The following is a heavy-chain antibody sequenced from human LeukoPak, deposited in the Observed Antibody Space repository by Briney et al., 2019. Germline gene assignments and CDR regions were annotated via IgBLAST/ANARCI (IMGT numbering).Heavy chain of an antibody. CDR3: ASTVFRGGYSLYYFDY. CDR1: GYTFTGYY. V-gene: IGHV1-2*02. CDR2: INPNSGGT. J-gene: IGHJ4*02. Sequence: ASVKVSCKASGYTFTGYYMHWVRQAPGQGLEWMGWINPNSGGTNYAQKFQGRVTMTRDTSISTAYMELSRLRSDDTAVYYCASTVFRGGYSLYYFDYWGQGTLVTVSS. D-gene: IGHD3-10*01.